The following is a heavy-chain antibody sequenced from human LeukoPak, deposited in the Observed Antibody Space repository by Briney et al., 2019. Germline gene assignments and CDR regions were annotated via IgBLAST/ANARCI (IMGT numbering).Heavy chain of an antibody. Sequence: GGSLRLSCAASGFTFSRHWMHWVRQAPGKGLVWASLIYTDGTTTRYADSVKGRFTISRDNAKNTLYLQMNSLRAEDTAVYYCARDGVATIPLDYWGQGTLVTVSS. CDR2: IYTDGTTT. D-gene: IGHD5-24*01. J-gene: IGHJ4*02. CDR1: GFTFSRHW. V-gene: IGHV3-74*01. CDR3: ARDGVATIPLDY.